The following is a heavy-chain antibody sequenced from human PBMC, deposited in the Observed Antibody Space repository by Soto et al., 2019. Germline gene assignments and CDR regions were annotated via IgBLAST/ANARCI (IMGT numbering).Heavy chain of an antibody. CDR1: GGSFSGYY. J-gene: IGHJ6*02. V-gene: IGHV4-34*01. D-gene: IGHD2-8*01. CDR2: INHSGST. Sequence: SETLSLTCAVYGGSFSGYYWSWIRQPPGKGLEWIGEINHSGSTNYNPSLRSRVTISVDTSKNQFSLKLSSVTAADTAVFYCAREEVSQWFTNGYCGIAVRGQGTPVTVSS. CDR3: AREEVSQWFTNGYCGIAV.